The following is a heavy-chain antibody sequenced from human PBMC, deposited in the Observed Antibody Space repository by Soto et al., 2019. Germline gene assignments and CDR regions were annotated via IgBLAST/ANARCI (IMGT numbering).Heavy chain of an antibody. CDR3: ARSGDSSGYYYEFDY. CDR1: GGSITGYY. Sequence: QVLLQESGPGLVKPSETLSLTCTVSGGSITGYYWSWIRQPPGKGLEWIGYIYYSVTTNYNPSLRSRVTISVDTSKNQFSLKLSSVSAADTAVYYCARSGDSSGYYYEFDYWGQGTLVAVSS. CDR2: IYYSVTT. J-gene: IGHJ4*02. V-gene: IGHV4-59*01. D-gene: IGHD3-22*01.